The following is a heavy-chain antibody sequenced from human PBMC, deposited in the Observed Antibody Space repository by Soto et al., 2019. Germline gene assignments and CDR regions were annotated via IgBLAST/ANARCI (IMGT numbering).Heavy chain of an antibody. J-gene: IGHJ4*02. CDR1: GGSIRSGGYY. CDR2: IYYSGST. Sequence: SETLSLTCTVSGGSIRSGGYYWSWIRQHPGKGLEWIGYIYYSGSTYYNPSLKSRVTISVDTSRNQFSLKLSSVTAADTAVYYCARVPSAVSRANFDYWGQGTLVTVSS. V-gene: IGHV4-31*03. CDR3: ARVPSAVSRANFDY. D-gene: IGHD6-25*01.